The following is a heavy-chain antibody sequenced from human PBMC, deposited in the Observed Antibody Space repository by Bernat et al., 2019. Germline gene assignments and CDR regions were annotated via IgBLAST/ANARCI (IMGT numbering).Heavy chain of an antibody. CDR1: GFTFSTYA. D-gene: IGHD6-19*01. Sequence: EVQLLESGGDLVQAGGSLRISCVAAGFTFSTYAMSWVRQAPGKGLEWASFISGSVEITYYADSVKGRFTISRDKSKNMMYLQMNSVRAEDTALYYCAKGGWLDDWGQGTLVRVSS. J-gene: IGHJ4*02. CDR2: ISGSVEIT. V-gene: IGHV3-23*01. CDR3: AKGGWLDD.